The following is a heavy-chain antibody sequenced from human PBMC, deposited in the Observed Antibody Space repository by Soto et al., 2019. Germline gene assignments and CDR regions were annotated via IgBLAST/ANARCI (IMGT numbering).Heavy chain of an antibody. J-gene: IGHJ6*02. D-gene: IGHD4-17*01. V-gene: IGHV3-23*01. CDR3: ATPTANDYGDYRLLHYGMDV. CDR1: GFTFSSYA. Sequence: PGGSLRLSCAASGFTFSSYAMSWVRQAPGKGLEWVSAISGSGGSTYYADSVKGRFTISRDNSKNTLYLQMNSLRAEDTAVYYCATPTANDYGDYRLLHYGMDVWGQGTTVTVSS. CDR2: ISGSGGST.